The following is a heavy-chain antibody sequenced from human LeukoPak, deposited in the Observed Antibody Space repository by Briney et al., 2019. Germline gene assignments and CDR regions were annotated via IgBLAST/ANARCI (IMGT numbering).Heavy chain of an antibody. D-gene: IGHD1/OR15-1a*01. CDR3: ARGWNTTPRSGFDI. CDR1: GFTFATYA. CDR2: ITGSGRTT. J-gene: IGHJ3*02. Sequence: GGSLRLSCAASGFTFATYAMSWIRQAPGKGLKWVSGITGSGRTTYYADSVKGRFTISRDNSKNTLYLQMNSLGAEDTALYYCARGWNTTPRSGFDIWGLGTMVTVSS. V-gene: IGHV3-23*01.